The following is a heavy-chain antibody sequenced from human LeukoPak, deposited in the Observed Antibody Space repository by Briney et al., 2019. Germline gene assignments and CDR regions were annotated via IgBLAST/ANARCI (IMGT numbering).Heavy chain of an antibody. Sequence: GGSLRLSCAASGFTFSSYAMSWVRQAPGKGLEWVSAISGSGGSTYYADSVKGRFTISRDNSKDTLYLQMNSLRAEDTAVYYCAKDWFGELLPAFDYWGQGTLVTVSS. CDR3: AKDWFGELLPAFDY. J-gene: IGHJ4*02. CDR2: ISGSGGST. CDR1: GFTFSSYA. V-gene: IGHV3-23*01. D-gene: IGHD3-10*01.